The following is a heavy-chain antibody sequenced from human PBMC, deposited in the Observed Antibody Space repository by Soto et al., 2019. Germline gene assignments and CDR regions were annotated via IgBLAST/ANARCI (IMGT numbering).Heavy chain of an antibody. CDR1: GFGIASCS. CDR2: IVVGSGKT. D-gene: IGHD3-22*01. CDR3: AAEEDYYDSSGYYPKIFDY. J-gene: IGHJ4*02. V-gene: IGHV1-58*01. Sequence: SVKVCSEERGFGIASCSGRWVPHARTKRLEWIGWIVVGSGKTNYAQKFQERVTITRDMSTSTAYMELSSLRSEDTAVYYCAAEEDYYDSSGYYPKIFDYWGQGTLVTVSS.